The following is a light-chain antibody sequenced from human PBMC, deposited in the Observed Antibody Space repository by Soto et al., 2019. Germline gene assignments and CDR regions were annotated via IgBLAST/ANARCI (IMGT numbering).Light chain of an antibody. CDR3: QQRSNWPALT. CDR2: DAS. J-gene: IGKJ4*01. Sequence: EIVLTQSPATLSLSPGERATLSCRASQSVSSYLAWYQQKPCQAPRLLIYDASNRATGIPARFSGSGSGTDFTLTISSLEPEDFAVYYCQQRSNWPALTFGGGTNVEIK. V-gene: IGKV3-11*01. CDR1: QSVSSY.